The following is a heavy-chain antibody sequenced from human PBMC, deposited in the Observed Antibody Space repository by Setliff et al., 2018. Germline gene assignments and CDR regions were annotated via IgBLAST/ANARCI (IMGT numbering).Heavy chain of an antibody. V-gene: IGHV3-23*01. D-gene: IGHD2-21*02. CDR3: AKDPNGDFVGAFDS. CDR1: GFTFSNYA. J-gene: IGHJ5*01. CDR2: ISSSGSNT. Sequence: GGSLRLSCAASGFTFSNYAMSWVRQAPGKGLEWVSSISSSGSNTFYADSVKGRFTISRDNSKNTIYLQMNSLRAEDTAKYYCAKDPNGDFVGAFDSWGRGTLVTVSS.